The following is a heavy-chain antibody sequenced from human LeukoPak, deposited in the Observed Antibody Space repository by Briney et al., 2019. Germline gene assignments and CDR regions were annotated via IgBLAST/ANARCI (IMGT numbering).Heavy chain of an antibody. CDR3: ARLGTRMDTAMADY. CDR2: ISGSGGST. Sequence: PGGSLRLSCAASGFTFSSYAMSWARQAPGKGLEWVSAISGSGGSTYYADSVKGRFTISRDNSKNTLYLQMNSLRAEDTAVYYCARLGTRMDTAMADYWGQGTLVTVSS. CDR1: GFTFSSYA. J-gene: IGHJ4*02. V-gene: IGHV3-23*01. D-gene: IGHD5-18*01.